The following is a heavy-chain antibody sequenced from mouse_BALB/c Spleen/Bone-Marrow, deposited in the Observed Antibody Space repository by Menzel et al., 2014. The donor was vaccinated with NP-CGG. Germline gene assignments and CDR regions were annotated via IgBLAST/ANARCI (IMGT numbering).Heavy chain of an antibody. CDR2: ISSGGGST. CDR3: ARPLYYYGSSPFYAMDY. V-gene: IGHV5-12-1*01. CDR1: GFAFSSYD. D-gene: IGHD1-1*01. Sequence: VQLKESGGGLVKPGGSLKLSCAASGFAFSSYDMSWVRQTPEKRLEWVAYISSGGGSTYYPDTVKGRFTISRDNAKNTLYLQMSSLKSEDTAMYYCARPLYYYGSSPFYAMDYWSQGTSVTVSS. J-gene: IGHJ4*01.